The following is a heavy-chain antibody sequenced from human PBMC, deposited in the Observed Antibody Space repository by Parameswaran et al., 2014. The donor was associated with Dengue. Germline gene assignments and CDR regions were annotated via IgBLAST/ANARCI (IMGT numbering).Heavy chain of an antibody. D-gene: IGHD6-6*01. CDR3: ARDFTSMASRPSWFAP. J-gene: IGHJ5*02. Sequence: WIRQPPGKGLEWVASILFDGSNKYYADSVKGRFTISRDNSKDMVYLQMNSLRGEDTAIYYCARDFTSMASRPSWFAPWGQGNQVTVSS. CDR2: ILFDGSNK. V-gene: IGHV3-30*14.